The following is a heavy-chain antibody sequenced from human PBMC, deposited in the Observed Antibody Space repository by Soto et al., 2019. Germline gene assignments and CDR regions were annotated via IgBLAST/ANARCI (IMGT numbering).Heavy chain of an antibody. CDR1: GGTFSSSA. CDR3: ARDGYYDDSSGYYYYFDY. V-gene: IGHV1-69*12. D-gene: IGHD3-22*01. CDR2: IIPIFGTA. J-gene: IGHJ4*02. Sequence: QLVQSGAEVKKPGSSVKVSCKASGGTFSSSAINWVRQAPGHGLEWLGGIIPIFGTANYAQKFQGIVTFPADEFTSPAYMELSSLRCEDTYVYSCARDGYYDDSSGYYYYFDYWGRG.